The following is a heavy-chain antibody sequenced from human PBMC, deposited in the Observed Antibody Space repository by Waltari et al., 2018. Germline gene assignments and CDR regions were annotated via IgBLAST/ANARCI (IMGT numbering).Heavy chain of an antibody. D-gene: IGHD1-26*01. CDR2: MNPNSGNT. Sequence: QVQLVQSGAEVTKPGASVKVSCPASGSSFPSYDINWVRQDTGQGLGWMGLMNPNSGNTGYAQKVQGRVTMTRNTSISTAYMELSSLRSEDTAVYYCARGSGSYSDFDYWGQGTLVTVSA. CDR3: ARGSGSYSDFDY. V-gene: IGHV1-8*01. CDR1: GSSFPSYD. J-gene: IGHJ4*02.